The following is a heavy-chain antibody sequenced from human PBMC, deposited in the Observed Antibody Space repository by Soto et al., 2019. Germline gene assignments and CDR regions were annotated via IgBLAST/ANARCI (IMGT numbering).Heavy chain of an antibody. V-gene: IGHV1-3*01. J-gene: IGHJ4*02. CDR2: INAGNGKT. Sequence: GASVKVSCKASGYTFTSYTIHWVRQAPGQRPEWMGWINAGNGKTKYSPRIQDRVNITRDTSASTVYMELSSLKSEDTAVYYCARTTYDVVVYWGQGTLVTVSS. CDR1: GYTFTSYT. CDR3: ARTTYDVVVY. D-gene: IGHD3-3*01.